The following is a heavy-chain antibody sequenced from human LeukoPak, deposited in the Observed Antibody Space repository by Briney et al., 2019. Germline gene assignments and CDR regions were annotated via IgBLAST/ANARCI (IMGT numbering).Heavy chain of an antibody. CDR3: ARIHYGGNPHFDY. CDR2: ISSSGSTI. V-gene: IGHV3-11*01. J-gene: IGHJ4*02. CDR1: GFTFSDYY. Sequence: GGSLRLSCAASGFTFSDYYMSWIRQAPGKGLEWVSYISSSGSTIYYADSVKDRFTISRDNDKNSLYLQMNSLRAEDTAVYYCARIHYGGNPHFDYWGQGTLVTVSS. D-gene: IGHD4-23*01.